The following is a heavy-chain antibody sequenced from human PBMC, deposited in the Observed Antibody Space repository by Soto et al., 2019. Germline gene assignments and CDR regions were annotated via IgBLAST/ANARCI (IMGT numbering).Heavy chain of an antibody. CDR2: IFSSGST. D-gene: IGHD5-12*01. CDR3: AREGSYSAYTFGHGIQLCAFDF. CDR1: GGSINTFY. J-gene: IGHJ4*02. Sequence: PSETLSLTCTVSGGSINTFYWGWVRQPAGKGLGWIGRIFSSGSTSFNPSLESRVAMSVDTSKNHVSLNLSSVTAADMAVYYCAREGSYSAYTFGHGIQLCAFDFWGQGALVTVSS. V-gene: IGHV4-4*07.